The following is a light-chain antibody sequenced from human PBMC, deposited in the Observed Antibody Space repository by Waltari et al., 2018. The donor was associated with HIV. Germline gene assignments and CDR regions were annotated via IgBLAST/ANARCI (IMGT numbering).Light chain of an antibody. CDR2: DNS. Sequence: SYGLTQPPSMSVAAGQAAKFTCGEHHICARSVHLYQKRTGQRPKLVVYDNSDRPPGTPDRFSGSNSRNTATLTISRVEVGDEAEYYCQVWDNIGDRVVFGGGTKLTVL. CDR1: HICARS. CDR3: QVWDNIGDRVV. V-gene: IGLV3-21*02. J-gene: IGLJ2*01.